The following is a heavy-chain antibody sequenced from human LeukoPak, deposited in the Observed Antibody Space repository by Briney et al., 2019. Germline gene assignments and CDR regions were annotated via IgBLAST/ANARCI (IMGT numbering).Heavy chain of an antibody. CDR1: GFTFSSYS. J-gene: IGHJ4*02. D-gene: IGHD6-19*01. Sequence: PGGSLRLSCAASGFTFSSYSMHWVRQAPGKGLEWVADTSYDTNSEYYADSVRGRFTVSRDNSKNTLYLQMISLIPEDTAVYYCARAAVGTSGWYSFDCWGQGALVTVSS. CDR2: TSYDTNSE. V-gene: IGHV3-30-3*01. CDR3: ARAAVGTSGWYSFDC.